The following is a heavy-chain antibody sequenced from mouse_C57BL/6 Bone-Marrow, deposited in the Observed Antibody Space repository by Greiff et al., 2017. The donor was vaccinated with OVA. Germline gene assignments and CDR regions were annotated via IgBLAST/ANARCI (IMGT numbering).Heavy chain of an antibody. J-gene: IGHJ2*01. CDR2: IHPSDSDT. D-gene: IGHD1-1*01. V-gene: IGHV1-74*01. CDR1: GYTFTSYW. CDR3: ATYKFITTVVPYYFDY. Sequence: QVQLQQSGAELARPGASVKLSCKASGYTFTSYWMHWVKQRPGQGLEWIGRIHPSDSDTNYNQKFKGKATLTVDKSSSTAYMQLSSLTSEDSAVYYCATYKFITTVVPYYFDYWGQGTTLTVSS.